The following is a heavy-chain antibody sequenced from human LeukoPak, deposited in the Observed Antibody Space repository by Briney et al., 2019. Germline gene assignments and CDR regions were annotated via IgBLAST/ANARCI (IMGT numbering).Heavy chain of an antibody. CDR1: GFTFSSYA. Sequence: GGSLRLSCSASGFTFSSYAMHWVRQVPGKGPEDVSGISSNGGITYYADSVKGRFTISRDNSKNTVFLQMSNVRAEDTALYYCVKDVSRRGQGTLVTVSS. D-gene: IGHD5/OR15-5a*01. CDR3: VKDVSR. CDR2: ISSNGGIT. V-gene: IGHV3-64D*06. J-gene: IGHJ4*02.